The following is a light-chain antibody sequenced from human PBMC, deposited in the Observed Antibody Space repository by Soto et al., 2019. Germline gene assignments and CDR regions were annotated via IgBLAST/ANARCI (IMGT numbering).Light chain of an antibody. CDR1: QSVSSY. CDR2: DAS. J-gene: IGKJ5*01. Sequence: EIVLTQSPATLSLSPGERATLSCRASQSVSSYLAWYQQKPGQAPRLLIYDASNRATGIPARFRGSGSGTDFTLTISSLEPEDFAVYYCQQRSNWPPRITFCQGTRLEIK. V-gene: IGKV3-11*01. CDR3: QQRSNWPPRIT.